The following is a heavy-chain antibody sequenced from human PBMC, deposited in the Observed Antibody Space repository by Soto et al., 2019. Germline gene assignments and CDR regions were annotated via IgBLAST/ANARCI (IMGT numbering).Heavy chain of an antibody. CDR2: IYYSGST. Sequence: SETLSRTCTVSGGSISSYYWSWIRQPPGKGLEWIGCIYYSGSTNYNPSLKSRVTISVDTSKNQFSLKLSSVTAADTAVYYCARRRVVPPDSPPYTDVWGKGTTVTVSS. CDR3: ARRRVVPPDSPPYTDV. D-gene: IGHD2-2*01. CDR1: GGSISSYY. J-gene: IGHJ6*03. V-gene: IGHV4-59*08.